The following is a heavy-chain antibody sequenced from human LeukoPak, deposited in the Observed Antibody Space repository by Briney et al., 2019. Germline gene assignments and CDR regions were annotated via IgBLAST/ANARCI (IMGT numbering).Heavy chain of an antibody. CDR3: ARSMVRGVMSRHFDY. V-gene: IGHV4-34*01. Sequence: SESLSLTCAVYGGSFCGYYWSWIRQPPGKGLEWIGEINHSGSTNYNPSLKSRVTISVDTSKNQFSLKLSSVTAADTAVYYCARSMVRGVMSRHFDYWGQGTLVTVSS. CDR2: INHSGST. CDR1: GGSFCGYY. D-gene: IGHD3-10*01. J-gene: IGHJ4*02.